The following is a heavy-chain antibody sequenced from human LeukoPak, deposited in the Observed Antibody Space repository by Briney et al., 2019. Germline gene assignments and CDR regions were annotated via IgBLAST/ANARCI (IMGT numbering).Heavy chain of an antibody. V-gene: IGHV3-53*01. D-gene: IGHD3-10*01. CDR1: EFTVSSNY. J-gene: IGHJ4*02. Sequence: PGGSLRLSCAASEFTVSSNYMSWVRQPPGKGLEWVSVIYSGGSTYYAKSVKGRFTISRDNAKNTLYLQMNSLRAEDTAVYYCARVGVGAYHFDSWGQGTLVTVSS. CDR2: IYSGGST. CDR3: ARVGVGAYHFDS.